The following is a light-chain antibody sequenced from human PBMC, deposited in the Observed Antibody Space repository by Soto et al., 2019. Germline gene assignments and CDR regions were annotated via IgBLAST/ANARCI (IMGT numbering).Light chain of an antibody. Sequence: VLTQSPGTLSLSPGERATLSCRASQNVSSTYLAWYQHKPGQAPRLLIYGASTRATGIPDRFSGSGSGTDFSLTTSRLEPEDFAVYYCQQYGGSPPITFGQGTRLEIK. CDR2: GAS. CDR3: QQYGGSPPIT. CDR1: QNVSSTY. J-gene: IGKJ5*01. V-gene: IGKV3-20*01.